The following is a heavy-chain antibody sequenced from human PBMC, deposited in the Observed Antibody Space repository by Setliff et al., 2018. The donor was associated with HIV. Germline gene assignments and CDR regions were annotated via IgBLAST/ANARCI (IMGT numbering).Heavy chain of an antibody. CDR2: IRQDGDVK. CDR3: VKDDHGSYDRLFYFDY. V-gene: IGHV3-7*01. D-gene: IGHD4-17*01. CDR1: GFTFSSYW. J-gene: IGHJ4*02. Sequence: PGGSLRLSCAASGFTFSSYWINWVRQAPGKGLEWVANIRQDGDVKYYVDSLKGRFTISRDNSKNALYLQMDSLRDEDTAVYFCVKDDHGSYDRLFYFDYWGQGTLVTVSS.